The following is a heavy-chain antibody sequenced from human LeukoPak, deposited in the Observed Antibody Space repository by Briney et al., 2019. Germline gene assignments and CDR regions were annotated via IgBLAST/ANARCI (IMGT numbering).Heavy chain of an antibody. Sequence: GGSLRLSCAASGFTVSSNYMSWVRQAPGKGLEWVSVIYSGGSTYYADSVKGRFTISRDNSKNTLYLQMNSLRAEDTAVYYCARESYGSGSPYYFDYWGQGTLVTVSS. D-gene: IGHD3-10*01. CDR3: ARESYGSGSPYYFDY. CDR2: IYSGGST. V-gene: IGHV3-66*01. CDR1: GFTVSSNY. J-gene: IGHJ4*02.